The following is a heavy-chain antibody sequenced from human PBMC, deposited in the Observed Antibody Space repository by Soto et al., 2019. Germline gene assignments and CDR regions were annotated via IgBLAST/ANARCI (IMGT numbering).Heavy chain of an antibody. CDR1: GGSISRSSYY. V-gene: IGHV4-39*01. D-gene: IGHD6-13*01. J-gene: IGHJ4*02. Sequence: QLQLQESGPGLVKPSETLSLTCTVSGGSISRSSYYWGWIRQPPGKGLEWIGSIYYSGSTYYNPSLKSRVTISVDTSKNQFSLKLSSVTAADTAVYYCARQGPDSSSWYMNYFDYWGQGTLVTVSS. CDR2: IYYSGST. CDR3: ARQGPDSSSWYMNYFDY.